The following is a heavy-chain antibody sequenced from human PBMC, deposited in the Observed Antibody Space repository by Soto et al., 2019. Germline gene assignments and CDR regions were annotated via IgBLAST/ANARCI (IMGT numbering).Heavy chain of an antibody. D-gene: IGHD6-19*01. CDR2: IIPILGIA. V-gene: IGHV1-69*02. Sequence: QVQLVQSGVEVKKPGSSVKVSCEASGRTFSSYTISWVRQAPGQGLEWMGRIIPILGIANYTQKFQGRVTITGDKSTSTVYMEVSSLRSEDTAIYYCARGLGVPLVAGTDDAFDIWGRGTMVTVSS. CDR1: GRTFSSYT. CDR3: ARGLGVPLVAGTDDAFDI. J-gene: IGHJ3*02.